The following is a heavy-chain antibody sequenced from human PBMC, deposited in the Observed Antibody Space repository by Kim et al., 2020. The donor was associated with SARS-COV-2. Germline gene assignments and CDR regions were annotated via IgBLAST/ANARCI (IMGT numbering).Heavy chain of an antibody. V-gene: IGHV4-34*01. CDR3: ARVVAGTYSWFDP. D-gene: IGHD6-19*01. CDR2: INHSGST. J-gene: IGHJ5*02. Sequence: SETLSLTCAVYGGSFSGYYWSWIRQPPGKGLEWIGEINHSGSTNYNPSLKSRVTISVDTSKNQFSLKLSSVTAADTAVYYCARVVAGTYSWFDPWGQGTLVTVSS. CDR1: GGSFSGYY.